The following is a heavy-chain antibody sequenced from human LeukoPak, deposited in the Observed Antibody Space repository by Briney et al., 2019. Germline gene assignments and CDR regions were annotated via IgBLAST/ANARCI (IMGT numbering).Heavy chain of an antibody. CDR1: GFTFDDYG. CDR3: ARDLVFGYYYGSGSYQGYGMDV. V-gene: IGHV3-20*04. Sequence: GGSLRLSCAASGFTFDDYGMSWVRQAPGKGLEWVSGINWNGGSTGYADSVKGRFTISRDNAKNSLYLQMNSLRAEDTGLYYCARDLVFGYYYGSGSYQGYGMDVWGQGTTVTVSS. J-gene: IGHJ6*02. CDR2: INWNGGST. D-gene: IGHD3-10*01.